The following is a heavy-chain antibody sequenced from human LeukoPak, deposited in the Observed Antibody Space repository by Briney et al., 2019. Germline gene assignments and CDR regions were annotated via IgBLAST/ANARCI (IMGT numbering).Heavy chain of an antibody. CDR1: GYTFTSYG. CDR2: ISPYNGNT. D-gene: IGHD3-10*01. Sequence: ASVKVSCKASGYTFTSYGISWVRQAPGQGLEWMEWISPYNGNTNYAQNLQGRVTMTTDTSTSTAYMELRSLRSDDTAVYYCAKEGVNRLFDYWGQGTLVTVSS. CDR3: AKEGVNRLFDY. J-gene: IGHJ4*02. V-gene: IGHV1-18*01.